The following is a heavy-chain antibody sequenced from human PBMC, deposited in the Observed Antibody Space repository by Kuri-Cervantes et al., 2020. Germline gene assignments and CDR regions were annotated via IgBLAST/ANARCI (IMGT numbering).Heavy chain of an antibody. CDR1: GFTFSSYE. Sequence: GGSLRLSCAASGFTFSSYEMNWVRQAPGKGLEWVSYISSSGSTIYYADSVKGRFTISRDNAKNSLYLQMNSLRAEDTAVYHCARVRVAVAGIIDYWGQGTLVTVSS. CDR2: ISSSGSTI. CDR3: ARVRVAVAGIIDY. V-gene: IGHV3-48*03. D-gene: IGHD6-19*01. J-gene: IGHJ4*02.